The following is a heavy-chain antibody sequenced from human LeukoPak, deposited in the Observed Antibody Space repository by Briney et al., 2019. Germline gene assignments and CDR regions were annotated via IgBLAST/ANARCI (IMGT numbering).Heavy chain of an antibody. V-gene: IGHV3-23*01. CDR1: GFAFSTYS. D-gene: IGHD6-19*01. CDR2: IYPNGGST. CDR3: TKDVVPDSGWDLDY. Sequence: PGESLRLSCAASGFAFSTYSMTWVRQGPGKGLEWVSSIYPNGGSTFYADSVKGRFTISRDNSKNTLYLQMSSLRTEDTAIYYCTKDVVPDSGWDLDYWGQGTLVTVSS. J-gene: IGHJ4*02.